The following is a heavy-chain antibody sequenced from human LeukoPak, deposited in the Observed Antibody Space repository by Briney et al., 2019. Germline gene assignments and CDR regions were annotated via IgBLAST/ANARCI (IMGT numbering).Heavy chain of an antibody. Sequence: PGGSLRLSCEASGFTFGSYAMYWVRQAPGKGLEWVAGIFGSGGSAHYADSAKGRFTISRDNSKNTVHLQINSLRAEDTAVYYCGKTTTGYSSGQKPAWPVDYWGQGTLVTVSS. CDR2: IFGSGGSA. CDR3: GKTTTGYSSGQKPAWPVDY. V-gene: IGHV3-23*01. CDR1: GFTFGSYA. D-gene: IGHD6-19*01. J-gene: IGHJ4*02.